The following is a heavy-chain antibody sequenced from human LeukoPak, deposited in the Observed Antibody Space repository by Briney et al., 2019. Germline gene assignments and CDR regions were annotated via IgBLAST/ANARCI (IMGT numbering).Heavy chain of an antibody. Sequence: GGSLRLSCAASGFTFSSYAMHWVRQAPGKGLEWVAVISYDGSNKYYADSVKGRFTISRDNSKNTLYLQMNSLRAEDTAVYYCARDRGQDFWSGYYRGYFDYWGQGTLVTVSS. V-gene: IGHV3-30-3*01. D-gene: IGHD3-3*01. J-gene: IGHJ4*02. CDR2: ISYDGSNK. CDR3: ARDRGQDFWSGYYRGYFDY. CDR1: GFTFSSYA.